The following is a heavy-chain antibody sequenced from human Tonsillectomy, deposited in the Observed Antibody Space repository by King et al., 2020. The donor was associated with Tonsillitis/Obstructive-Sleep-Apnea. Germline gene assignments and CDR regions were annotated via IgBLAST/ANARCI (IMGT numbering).Heavy chain of an antibody. CDR3: ARVALFKTNYSYYDMDV. V-gene: IGHV4-61*08. CDR2: IFYTGTT. J-gene: IGHJ6*03. Sequence: VQLQESGPGLVKPSETLSLTCTVSGGSVRSDAYFWSWIRQPPGKGLEWIGYIFYTGTTTYNPSLESRVTISLDTSKNQFALNLSSVTAADTAVYYCARVALFKTNYSYYDMDVWGKGTTVTVSS. CDR1: GGSVRSDAYF. D-gene: IGHD3-3*01.